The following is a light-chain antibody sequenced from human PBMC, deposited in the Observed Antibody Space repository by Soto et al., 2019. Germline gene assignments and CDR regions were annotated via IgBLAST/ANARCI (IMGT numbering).Light chain of an antibody. CDR3: QQYGSSGT. V-gene: IGKV3-20*01. CDR1: QRLVGN. Sequence: IVLTQSPGTLSLSPVERVTLSCRASQRLVGNLAWFQHKPGQAPRLLIYGASTRATGIPARFSGSGSGTDFTLTISRLEPEDFAVYYCQQYGSSGTFGQGTKVDIK. J-gene: IGKJ1*01. CDR2: GAS.